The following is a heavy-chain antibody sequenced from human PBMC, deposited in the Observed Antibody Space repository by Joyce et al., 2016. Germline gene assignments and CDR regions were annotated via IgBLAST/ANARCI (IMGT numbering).Heavy chain of an antibody. CDR1: NYDFRSNG. CDR3: AREGMATVPLEF. V-gene: IGHV1-18*04. CDR2: SSAYNGNT. Sequence: QVQLTQSGDEVKKPGASVKVACKASNYDFRSNGISWVRQAPGQGLEWMVWSSAYNGNTRYAQKFQDRVTMTTETSTTTVYMELGSLKSDDTARYYCAREGMATVPLEFWGQGTQVTVSS. D-gene: IGHD5-24*01. J-gene: IGHJ4*02.